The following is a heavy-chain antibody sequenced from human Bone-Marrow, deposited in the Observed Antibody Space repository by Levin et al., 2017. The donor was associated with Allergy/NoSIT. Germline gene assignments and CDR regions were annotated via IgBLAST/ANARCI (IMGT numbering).Heavy chain of an antibody. Sequence: PGGSLRLSCAAPGFKFVDYAMHWVRQAPGKGLEWVSGISWNSGSIGYADSVKGRFTISRDNAKNSVYLQMNSLKVDDTALYYCAKERYSGSNSFDYWGQGTLVTVSS. V-gene: IGHV3-9*01. J-gene: IGHJ4*02. CDR2: ISWNSGSI. D-gene: IGHD1-26*01. CDR1: GFKFVDYA. CDR3: AKERYSGSNSFDY.